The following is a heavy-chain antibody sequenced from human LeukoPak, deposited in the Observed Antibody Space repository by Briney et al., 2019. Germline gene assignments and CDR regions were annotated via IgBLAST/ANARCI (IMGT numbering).Heavy chain of an antibody. Sequence: PGGSLRLSCAAPGFTFSGSAIHWVRQASGKGLEWIGRIRSKPNNYATAYGASLKGRFTISRDDSKNTAYLHMHSLTTEDTAVYYCAIRLPNTGGYRFDYWGQGTLVTVSS. CDR3: AIRLPNTGGYRFDY. V-gene: IGHV3-73*01. CDR1: GFTFSGSA. CDR2: IRSKPNNYAT. D-gene: IGHD3-16*02. J-gene: IGHJ4*02.